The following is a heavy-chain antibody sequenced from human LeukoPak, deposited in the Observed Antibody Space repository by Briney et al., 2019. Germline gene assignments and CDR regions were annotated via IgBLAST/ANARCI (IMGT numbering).Heavy chain of an antibody. CDR1: GYTFSNYD. J-gene: IGHJ4*02. D-gene: IGHD6-19*01. Sequence: VSVKVSCKASGYTFSNYDISWVRLAAGQGLEWMGWMNPKSGNTGYERKFQGRVTMTRDTSTSTAYMELSSLRSEDTAVYYCTTEPPSGWYGDFEYWGQGTLVTVSS. V-gene: IGHV1-8*01. CDR2: MNPKSGNT. CDR3: TTEPPSGWYGDFEY.